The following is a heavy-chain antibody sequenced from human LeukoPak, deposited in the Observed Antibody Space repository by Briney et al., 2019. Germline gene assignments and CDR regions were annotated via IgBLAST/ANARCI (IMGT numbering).Heavy chain of an antibody. CDR1: GYSISSGYY. Sequence: PSETLSLTCTVSGYSISSGYYWGWIRQPPGQGLEWIGSVYHSGSTYYNPSLKSRVTISVDTSKNQFSLKLSSVTAADTAVYYCARAPWGSGRGNWFDPWGQGTLVTVSS. CDR2: VYHSGST. V-gene: IGHV4-38-2*02. J-gene: IGHJ5*02. CDR3: ARAPWGSGRGNWFDP. D-gene: IGHD3-10*01.